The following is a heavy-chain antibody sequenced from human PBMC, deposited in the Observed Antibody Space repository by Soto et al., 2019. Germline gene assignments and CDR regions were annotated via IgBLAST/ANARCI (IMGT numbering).Heavy chain of an antibody. CDR3: AKALLTSTVVRPGMDV. D-gene: IGHD4-17*01. CDR2: FDPEDGET. V-gene: IGHV1-24*01. CDR1: GYTLTELS. Sequence: ASVKVSCKVSGYTLTELSMHWVRQAPGKGLEWMGGFDPEDGETIYAQKFQGRVTMTEDTSTDTAYMELSSLRSEDTAVYYCAKALLTSTVVRPGMDVWGQGTTVNVS. J-gene: IGHJ6*02.